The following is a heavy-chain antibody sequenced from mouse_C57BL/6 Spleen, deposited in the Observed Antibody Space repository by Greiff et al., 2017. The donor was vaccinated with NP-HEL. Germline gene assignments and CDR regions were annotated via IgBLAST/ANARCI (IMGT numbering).Heavy chain of an antibody. D-gene: IGHD3-2*02. CDR1: GYSFTDYN. CDR2: INPKYGTT. V-gene: IGHV1-39*01. J-gene: IGHJ3*01. Sequence: VQLKQSGPELVKPGASVKISCKASGYSFTDYNMNWVKQSNGKSLEWIGVINPKYGTTSSNQKIKGKATLTVDQSSSTAYMQLNSLTSEDSAVYYCARSRGLDSSRFAYWGQGTLVTVSA. CDR3: ARSRGLDSSRFAY.